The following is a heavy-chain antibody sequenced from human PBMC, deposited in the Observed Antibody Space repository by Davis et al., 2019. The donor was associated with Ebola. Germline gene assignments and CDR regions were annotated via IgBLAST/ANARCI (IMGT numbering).Heavy chain of an antibody. D-gene: IGHD4-23*01. CDR1: GFTFSSYS. V-gene: IGHV3-21*01. Sequence: GESLKISCAASGFTFSSYSMNWVRQAPGKGLEWVSSISSSSSYIYYADSVKGRFTIPRDNAKNSLYLQMQSLIAEDKAVYYCARGRGGKSRYGMDVWGQGTTVTVSS. CDR2: ISSSSSYI. J-gene: IGHJ6*02. CDR3: ARGRGGKSRYGMDV.